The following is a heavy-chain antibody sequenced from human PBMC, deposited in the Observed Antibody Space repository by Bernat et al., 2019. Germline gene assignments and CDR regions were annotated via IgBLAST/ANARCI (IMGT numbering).Heavy chain of an antibody. D-gene: IGHD1-26*01. CDR2: INYSGST. Sequence: QLQLQESGPGLVKPSETLSLTCTVSGASINNNNFYWVWIRQPPGKGLEWIGHINYSGSTYYNPSLKSRVTVSIDTSNYRFSLRLTSVTAADTAVYYCARRSKTPGDNHYYYMDVWGKGTTVTVSS. CDR3: ARRSKTPGDNHYYYMDV. CDR1: GASINNNNFY. V-gene: IGHV4-39*02. J-gene: IGHJ6*03.